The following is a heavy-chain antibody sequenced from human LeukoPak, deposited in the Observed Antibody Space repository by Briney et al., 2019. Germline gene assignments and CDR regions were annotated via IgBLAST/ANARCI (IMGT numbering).Heavy chain of an antibody. D-gene: IGHD2-2*01. CDR1: GFTFSSYA. CDR2: ISSSSGYI. J-gene: IGHJ6*03. Sequence: NAGGSLRLSCAASGFTFSSYAMTWVRQAPGKGLEGVSSISSSSGYIFYADSVKGRFTISRDNSKNIVYLQMDSLRVDDTALYYCARGGYQPYYYMDVWGTGTTVTVSS. V-gene: IGHV3-21*01. CDR3: ARGGYQPYYYMDV.